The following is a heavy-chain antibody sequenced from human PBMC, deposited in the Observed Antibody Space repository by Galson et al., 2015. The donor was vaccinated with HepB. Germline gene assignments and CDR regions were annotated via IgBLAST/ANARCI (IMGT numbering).Heavy chain of an antibody. Sequence: SVKVPCKASGYTFTGYYMHWVRQAPGQGLEWMGWINPNSGGTNYAQKFQGRVTMTRDTSISTAYMELSRLRSDDTAVYYCASDSGFGELYYYMDVWGKGTTVTVSS. CDR3: ASDSGFGELYYYMDV. CDR1: GYTFTGYY. V-gene: IGHV1-2*02. CDR2: INPNSGGT. D-gene: IGHD3-10*01. J-gene: IGHJ6*03.